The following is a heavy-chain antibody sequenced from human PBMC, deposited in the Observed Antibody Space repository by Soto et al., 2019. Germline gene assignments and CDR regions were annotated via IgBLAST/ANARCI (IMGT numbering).Heavy chain of an antibody. CDR1: GGSISSSSYY. Sequence: QLQLQESGPGLVKPSETLSLTCTVSGGSISSSSYYWGWIRQPPGKGLELIGSIYYSGSTYYNPSLKSRVTISVDTSKNQFSLKLSSVTAADTAVYYCARRYSGYEEFFDYWGQGTLVTVSS. CDR3: ARRYSGYEEFFDY. CDR2: IYYSGST. V-gene: IGHV4-39*01. D-gene: IGHD5-12*01. J-gene: IGHJ4*02.